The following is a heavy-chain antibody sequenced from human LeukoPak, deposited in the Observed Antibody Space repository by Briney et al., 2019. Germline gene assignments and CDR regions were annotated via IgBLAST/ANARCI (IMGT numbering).Heavy chain of an antibody. CDR1: GFTFSSYA. J-gene: IGHJ4*02. CDR2: ISGSGGST. CDR3: ARGYLVPATSYYFDY. V-gene: IGHV3-23*01. Sequence: GGSLRLSCAASGFTFSSYAMSWVRQAPGKGLEWVSAISGSGGSTYYADSVKGRFTISRDNSKNTLYLQMNSLRAEDTAVYYCARGYLVPATSYYFDYWGQGTLVTVSS. D-gene: IGHD2-2*01.